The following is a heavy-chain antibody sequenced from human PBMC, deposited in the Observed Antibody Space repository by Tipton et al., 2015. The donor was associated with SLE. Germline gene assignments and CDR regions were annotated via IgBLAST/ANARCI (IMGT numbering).Heavy chain of an antibody. CDR1: GYTFTTYG. CDR2: ISTYNGNT. D-gene: IGHD5-18*01. Sequence: QLVQSGVEVKKPGASVRVSCKASGYTFTTYGISWVRQAPGQGLDWMGWISTYNGNTNYAQKLQGRVTMTSDTSTSTAYMELRSLRSDDTAIYYCARVRVDTAMGVFDFWGQGTLVTVSS. J-gene: IGHJ4*02. CDR3: ARVRVDTAMGVFDF. V-gene: IGHV1-18*01.